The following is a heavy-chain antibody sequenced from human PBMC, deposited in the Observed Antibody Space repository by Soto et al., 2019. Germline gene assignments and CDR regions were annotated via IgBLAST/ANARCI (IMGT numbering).Heavy chain of an antibody. CDR1: GYTFTSYG. V-gene: IGHV1-18*03. CDR3: ARLYYDFWSGYHDSFDI. D-gene: IGHD3-3*01. J-gene: IGHJ3*02. CDR2: ISAYNGNT. Sequence: ASVKVSCKASGYTFTSYGISWVRQAPGQGLEWMGWISAYNGNTNYAQKLQGRVTMTTDTPTSTAYMELRSLRSDDMAVYYCARLYYDFWSGYHDSFDIWGQGTMVTVSS.